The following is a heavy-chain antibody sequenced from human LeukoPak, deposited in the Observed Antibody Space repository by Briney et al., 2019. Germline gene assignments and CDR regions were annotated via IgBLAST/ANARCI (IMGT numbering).Heavy chain of an antibody. Sequence: GGSLRLSCAASGFTFSSYAMSWVRQAPGKGLEWVSAISGSGGSIYYADSVKGRFTISRDNSKNTLYLQMNSLRAEDTAVYYCAKDYLVVVPAANYDFWSGYYDYWGQGTLVTVSS. CDR2: ISGSGGSI. CDR1: GFTFSSYA. V-gene: IGHV3-23*01. J-gene: IGHJ4*02. D-gene: IGHD3-3*01. CDR3: AKDYLVVVPAANYDFWSGYYDY.